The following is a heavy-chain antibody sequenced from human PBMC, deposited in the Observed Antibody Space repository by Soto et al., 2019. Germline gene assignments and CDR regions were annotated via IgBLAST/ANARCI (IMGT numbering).Heavy chain of an antibody. CDR3: ARVSGSSKQQTAEYFQH. Sequence: QVQLVQSGAEVKKPGSSVKVSCKASGGTFSSYAISWVRQAPGQGLEWMGGIIPIFGTANYAQKFQGRVTITADESTSTDYMELSSLRSEDTAVYYCARVSGSSKQQTAEYFQHWGQGTLVTVSS. J-gene: IGHJ1*01. CDR1: GGTFSSYA. D-gene: IGHD1-26*01. V-gene: IGHV1-69*01. CDR2: IIPIFGTA.